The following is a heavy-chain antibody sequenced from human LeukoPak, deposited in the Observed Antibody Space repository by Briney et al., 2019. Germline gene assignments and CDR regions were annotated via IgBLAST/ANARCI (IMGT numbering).Heavy chain of an antibody. CDR3: ARDRGDGGYSGYEDFDY. Sequence: PGGSLRLSCAASGFTFSSYSMNWVRQAPGKGLEWVSYISSSSSTIYYADSVKGRFAISRDNAKNSPYLQMNSLRAEDTAVYYCARDRGDGGYSGYEDFDYWGQGTLVTVSS. D-gene: IGHD5-12*01. CDR1: GFTFSSYS. V-gene: IGHV3-48*01. J-gene: IGHJ4*02. CDR2: ISSSSSTI.